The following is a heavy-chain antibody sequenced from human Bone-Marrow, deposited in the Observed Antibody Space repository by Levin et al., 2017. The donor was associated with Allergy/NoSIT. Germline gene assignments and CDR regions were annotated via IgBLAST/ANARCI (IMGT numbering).Heavy chain of an antibody. CDR1: GYTFTTDW. V-gene: IGHV5-51*01. CDR2: IYPGDSDT. D-gene: IGHD6-19*01. CDR3: ARLSKVSGWYTPDF. Sequence: AASVKVSCQGSGYTFTTDWIGWVRQVPGKGLEWMGIIYPGDSDTRYNPSLQGQVTISADRSITTAYLQWSSLKASDTGMYYCARLSKVSGWYTPDFWGQGTLVTVSS. J-gene: IGHJ4*02.